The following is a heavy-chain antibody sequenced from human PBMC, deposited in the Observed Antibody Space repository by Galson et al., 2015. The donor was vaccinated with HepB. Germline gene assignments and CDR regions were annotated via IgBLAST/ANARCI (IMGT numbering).Heavy chain of an antibody. J-gene: IGHJ2*01. CDR1: GFTFSSYA. D-gene: IGHD1-26*01. CDR3: AKDQEVGAKGGTGYFER. V-gene: IGHV3-23*01. CDR2: ISGSGGST. Sequence: SLRLSCAASGFTFSSYAMSWVRQAPGKGLEWVSGISGSGGSTNYADSVKGRFTISRDNSKNTLYVQMNSLRVEDTAVYYCAKDQEVGAKGGTGYFERWGRGTLVSVSS.